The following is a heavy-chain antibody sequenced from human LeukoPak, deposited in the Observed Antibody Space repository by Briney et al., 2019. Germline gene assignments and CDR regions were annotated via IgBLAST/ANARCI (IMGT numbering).Heavy chain of an antibody. CDR1: GFTFSSYW. CDR3: ARDGYGDYVHYFDY. J-gene: IGHJ4*02. V-gene: IGHV3-7*01. Sequence: GGSLRLSCEASGFTFSSYWMSWVRQAPGKGLEWVANIKQDGSEKYYVDSVKGRFTISRDNAKNSLYLQMNSLRAEDTAVYYCARDGYGDYVHYFDYWGQGTLVTVSS. D-gene: IGHD4-17*01. CDR2: IKQDGSEK.